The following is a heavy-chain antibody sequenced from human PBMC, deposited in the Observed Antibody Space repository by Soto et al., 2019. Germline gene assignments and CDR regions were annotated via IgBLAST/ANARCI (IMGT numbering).Heavy chain of an antibody. D-gene: IGHD3-9*01. CDR3: ARESHDILTGPPWVWYFDL. J-gene: IGHJ2*01. Sequence: QVQLQQWGAGPLRPLETLSLTCGVSGGSFSGDYWAWIRQSPGEGLEWIGEINDRGSINYNPSLKSRVSISVDTWKTHYSLKLRSVTAADTAVYYCARESHDILTGPPWVWYFDLWGRGTLVTVSS. CDR2: INDRGSI. CDR1: GGSFSGDY. V-gene: IGHV4-34*01.